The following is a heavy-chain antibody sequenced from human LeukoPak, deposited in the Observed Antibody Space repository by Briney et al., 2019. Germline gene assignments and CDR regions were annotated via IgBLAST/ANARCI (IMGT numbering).Heavy chain of an antibody. J-gene: IGHJ4*02. CDR3: ARHIGSYFDY. CDR1: GFTFSSYT. V-gene: IGHV3-30-3*01. Sequence: GGSLRLSCAASGFTFSSYTMHWVRQAPGKGLEWVAVISYDGSNKYYADSVKGRFTISRDNSKSTVYLQMNSLRAEDTAVYYCARHIGSYFDYWGQGSLVTVSS. CDR2: ISYDGSNK. D-gene: IGHD3-10*01.